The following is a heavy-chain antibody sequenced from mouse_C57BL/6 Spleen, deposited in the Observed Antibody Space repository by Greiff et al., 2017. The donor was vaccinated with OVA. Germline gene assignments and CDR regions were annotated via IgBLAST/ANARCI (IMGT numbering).Heavy chain of an antibody. CDR3: ARGSITTVVATEYFDY. CDR1: GYAFSSYW. Sequence: VQLQQSGAELVKPGASVKISCKASGYAFSSYWMNWVKQRPGKGLEWIGQIYPGDGDTNYNGKFKGKATLTADKSSSTAYMQLSSLTSEDSAVYFCARGSITTVVATEYFDYWGQGTTLTVSS. V-gene: IGHV1-80*01. D-gene: IGHD1-1*01. CDR2: IYPGDGDT. J-gene: IGHJ2*01.